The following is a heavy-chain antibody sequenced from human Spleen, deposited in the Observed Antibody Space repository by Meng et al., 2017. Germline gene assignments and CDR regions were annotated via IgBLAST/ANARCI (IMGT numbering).Heavy chain of an antibody. D-gene: IGHD6-13*01. J-gene: IGHJ4*02. CDR2: INPNSGGK. V-gene: IGHV1-2*02. CDR3: ARDEDISAAGKLFGDY. CDR1: VYTFTGYY. Sequence: SVTVSCQSSVYTFTGYYMHWVRQAPGQGLEWMGWINPNSGGKNYAQKLQGRVTMTRDTSISTAYMELSRLRSDDTAMYYCARDEDISAAGKLFGDYWGQGTLVTVSS.